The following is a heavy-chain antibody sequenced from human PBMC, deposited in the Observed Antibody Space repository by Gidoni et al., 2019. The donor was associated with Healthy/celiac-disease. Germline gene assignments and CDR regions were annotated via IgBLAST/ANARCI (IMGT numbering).Heavy chain of an antibody. CDR2: IKSKTDGGTT. J-gene: IGHJ3*02. CDR1: GLTFSNAW. D-gene: IGHD3-9*01. Sequence: EVQLVESGGGLVKPGGSLRLSCAASGLTFSNAWMSWVRQAPGKGLEWVGRIKSKTDGGTTDYAAPVKGRFTISRDDSKNTLYLQMNSLKTEDTAVYYCTTPLRYFDWLSDAFDIWGQGTMVTVSS. CDR3: TTPLRYFDWLSDAFDI. V-gene: IGHV3-15*01.